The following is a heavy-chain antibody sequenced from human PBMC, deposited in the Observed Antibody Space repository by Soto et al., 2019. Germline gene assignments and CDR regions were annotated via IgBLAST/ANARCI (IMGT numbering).Heavy chain of an antibody. CDR3: ARCYRGLQDIDY. CDR2: ISSSSSYI. CDR1: GFTFSSYS. Sequence: EVQLVESGGGLVKPGGSLRLSCAASGFTFSSYSMNWVRQAPGKGLEWVSSISSSSSYIYYADSVKGRFTISRDNAKNSLDLQMNRLRAEDTAVYYGARCYRGLQDIDYWGQGTLVTVSS. J-gene: IGHJ4*02. V-gene: IGHV3-21*01. D-gene: IGHD4-17*01.